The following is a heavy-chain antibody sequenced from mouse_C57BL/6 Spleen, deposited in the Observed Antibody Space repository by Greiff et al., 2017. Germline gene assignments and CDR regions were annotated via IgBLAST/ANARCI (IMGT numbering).Heavy chain of an antibody. CDR3: ESWITTVVATDFDD. D-gene: IGHD1-1*01. J-gene: IGHJ2*01. CDR2: IYPGDGDT. Sequence: VQLQQSGPELVKPGASVKISCKASGYAFSSSWMNWVKQRPGKGLEWIGRIYPGDGDTNYNGKFKGKATMTVDKSSSTAYMQLSSLTSEDSAVYFCESWITTVVATDFDDWGKGTTLTVSS. CDR1: GYAFSSSW. V-gene: IGHV1-82*01.